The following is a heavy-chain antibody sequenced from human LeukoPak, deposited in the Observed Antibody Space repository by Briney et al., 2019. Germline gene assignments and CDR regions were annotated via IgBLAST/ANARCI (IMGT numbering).Heavy chain of an antibody. CDR3: ARVMLDYYYYMDV. Sequence: GSYYXXXIRQPPGKGRXXIGYIYYSGSTNYNPSLKSRVTISVDTSKNQFSLKLSFVTAADTAVYYCARVMLDYYYYMDVWGKGTTVTVSS. J-gene: IGHJ6*03. CDR2: IYYSGST. V-gene: IGHV4-61*01. D-gene: IGHD3-10*02. CDR1: GSYY.